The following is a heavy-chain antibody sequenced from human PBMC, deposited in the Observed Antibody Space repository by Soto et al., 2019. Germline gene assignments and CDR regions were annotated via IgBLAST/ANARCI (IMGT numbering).Heavy chain of an antibody. Sequence: GGSLRLSCAASGFTFSSYGMHWVRQAPGKGLEWVAVISYDGSNKYYADSVKGRFTISRDNSKNTLYLQMNSLRAEDTAVYYCAKDLHDSSGYQNDAFDIWGQGTMVTVSS. CDR1: GFTFSSYG. CDR2: ISYDGSNK. V-gene: IGHV3-30*18. D-gene: IGHD3-22*01. J-gene: IGHJ3*02. CDR3: AKDLHDSSGYQNDAFDI.